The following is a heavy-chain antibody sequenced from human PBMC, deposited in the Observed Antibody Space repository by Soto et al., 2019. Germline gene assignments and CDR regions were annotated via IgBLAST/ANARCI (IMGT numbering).Heavy chain of an antibody. V-gene: IGHV3-23*01. Sequence: GGSLRLSCAAAGFTFNTYAMTWVRQAPGKGLEWVSAISGSGRTIYHADSMRGRFAISRDNSKNSLYLQLNNLRVDDTAVYYCAKVGPSYYYGMDVWGQGTMVTVSS. CDR3: AKVGPSYYYGMDV. J-gene: IGHJ6*02. D-gene: IGHD1-26*01. CDR1: GFTFNTYA. CDR2: ISGSGRTI.